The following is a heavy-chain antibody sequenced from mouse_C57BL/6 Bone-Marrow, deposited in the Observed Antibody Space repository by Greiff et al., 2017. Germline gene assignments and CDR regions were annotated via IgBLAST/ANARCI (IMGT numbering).Heavy chain of an antibody. J-gene: IGHJ2*01. V-gene: IGHV1-80*01. D-gene: IGHD2-5*01. CDR3: ARENSNCYFDY. CDR1: GYAFSSYW. Sequence: QVQLQQSGAELVKPGASVKISCKASGYAFSSYWMNWVKQRPGKGLEWIGQIYPGDGDTNYNGKFKGKATLTADKSSSTAYMQLSSLTSEDSAVYFCARENSNCYFDYWGQGTTLTVSS. CDR2: IYPGDGDT.